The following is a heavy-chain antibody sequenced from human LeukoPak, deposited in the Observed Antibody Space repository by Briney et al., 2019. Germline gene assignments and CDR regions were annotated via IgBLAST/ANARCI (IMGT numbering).Heavy chain of an antibody. D-gene: IGHD2-2*01. CDR3: ARSYHCSSTSCYSSLSYYYYYGMDV. CDR1: GGSISSYY. J-gene: IGHJ6*02. Sequence: SETLSLTCTVSGGSISSYYWSWIRQPPGKGLEWIGYIYYSGSTNYNPSLKSRVTISVDTPKNQFSLKLSSVTAADTAVYYCARSYHCSSTSCYSSLSYYYYYGMDVWGQGTTVTVSS. CDR2: IYYSGST. V-gene: IGHV4-59*01.